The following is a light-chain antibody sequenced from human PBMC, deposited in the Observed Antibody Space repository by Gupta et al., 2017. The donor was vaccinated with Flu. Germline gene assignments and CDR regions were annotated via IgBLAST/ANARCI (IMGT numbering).Light chain of an antibody. CDR2: GAS. V-gene: IGKV3-15*01. Sequence: IVMTQSPATMSVSSGERATLSCRTSQRVSSNLAWYQQKPGQAPRLLIYGASTRATGIPARFSGSGSGTEFTLTISSLQSEDFAVYYCQQYNNWPRTFGQWTKVEIK. CDR3: QQYNNWPRT. J-gene: IGKJ1*01. CDR1: QRVSSN.